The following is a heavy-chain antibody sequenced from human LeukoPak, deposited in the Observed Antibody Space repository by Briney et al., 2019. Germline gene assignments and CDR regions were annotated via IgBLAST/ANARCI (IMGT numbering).Heavy chain of an antibody. CDR3: ASGYGSGSLSWYGMDV. Sequence: SETLSLTCTVSGGSISSGYYWGWIRQPPGKGLEWIGYIYYSGSTNYNPSLKSRVTISVDTSKNQFSLKLGSVTAADTAVYYCASGYGSGSLSWYGMDVWGQGTTVTVSS. J-gene: IGHJ6*02. CDR1: GGSISSGYY. CDR2: IYYSGST. D-gene: IGHD3-10*01. V-gene: IGHV4-61*01.